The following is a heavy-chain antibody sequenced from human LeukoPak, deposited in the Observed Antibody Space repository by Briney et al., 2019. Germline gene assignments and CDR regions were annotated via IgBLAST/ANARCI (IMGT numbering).Heavy chain of an antibody. J-gene: IGHJ6*03. CDR2: IYSSGTT. CDR1: GGSVHSYDHY. D-gene: IGHD5-18*01. CDR3: ARQPHSYGPDYYYYYMDL. V-gene: IGHV4-39*01. Sequence: SETLSLTCTVSGGSVHSYDHYWAWIRQPPGKGLEWMGTIYSSGTTSYNPSLKSRVTISVDTSSNHFYLNLISVTAADTALYYGARQPHSYGPDYYYYYMDLWGTGTTVTVSS.